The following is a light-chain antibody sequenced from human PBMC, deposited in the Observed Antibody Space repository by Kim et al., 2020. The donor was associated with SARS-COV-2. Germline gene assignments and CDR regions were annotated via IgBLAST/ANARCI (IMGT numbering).Light chain of an antibody. CDR1: NIGGKN. CDR2: RDN. J-gene: IGLJ2*01. CDR3: QVWDSSTI. Sequence: VSVALGQTARITCGGNNIGGKNVHWYQQKPGQAPVLVIYRDNNRPSGIPERFSGSNSGRTATLTISGAQAGDEADYYCQVWDSSTIFGGGTKLTVL. V-gene: IGLV3-9*01.